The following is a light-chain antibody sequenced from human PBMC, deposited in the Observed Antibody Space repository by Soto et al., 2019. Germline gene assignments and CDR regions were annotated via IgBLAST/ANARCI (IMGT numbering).Light chain of an antibody. CDR1: QALRSSY. Sequence: MGLTQSPATLSLSPGERATLSSGARQALRSSYLAWYQQKPGLVPRPLIYATSSRATGIPDTFSGGGSGTCFSINTNKLEPEDLAVYYCQPYGMSPLLITFGKGTRLQIK. V-gene: IGKV3D-20*01. CDR3: QPYGMSPLLIT. CDR2: ATS. J-gene: IGKJ5*01.